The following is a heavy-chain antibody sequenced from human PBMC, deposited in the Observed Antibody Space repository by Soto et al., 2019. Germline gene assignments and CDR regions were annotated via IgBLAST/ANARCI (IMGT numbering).Heavy chain of an antibody. D-gene: IGHD3-22*01. Sequence: PGGSLRLSCTVFGFTFNNYGINWVRRAPGKGLEWVSSVGKSGYAYYSDSVKGRFTISRDNAKNSVSLQMNTLRVEDTAVYYCAREDSIIIPAVSDFWGQGTLVTVSS. CDR3: AREDSIIIPAVSDF. CDR1: GFTFNNYG. J-gene: IGHJ4*02. CDR2: VGKSGYA. V-gene: IGHV3-21*01.